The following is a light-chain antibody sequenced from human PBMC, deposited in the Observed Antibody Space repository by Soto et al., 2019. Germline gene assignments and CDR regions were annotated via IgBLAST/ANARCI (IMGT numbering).Light chain of an antibody. J-gene: IGLJ1*01. CDR2: SVS. Sequence: QSALTQPASVSGSPGQSITISCSGTSSDIGTYDHVAWFQQSPGKTPKLVIYSVSDRPSGVSYRFSGSKSGNTASLTISGLQADDEADYYCISYTVSRSYVFGTGTKLTVL. CDR1: SSDIGTYDH. V-gene: IGLV2-14*01. CDR3: ISYTVSRSYV.